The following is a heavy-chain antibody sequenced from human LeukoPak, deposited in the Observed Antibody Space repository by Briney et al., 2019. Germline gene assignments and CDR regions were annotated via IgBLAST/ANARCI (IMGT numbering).Heavy chain of an antibody. CDR2: IYYTGST. V-gene: IGHV4-59*01. Sequence: SETLSLTCTVSGDSISLYYWSWIRQPPGKGLGWVGYIYYTGSTKSNPSLKSRVTISVDTSKKQFSLNLSSVTAADTAVYYCARAGWFSTTRHFDYWGQEILVTVSS. CDR3: ARAGWFSTTRHFDY. J-gene: IGHJ4*02. D-gene: IGHD6-19*01. CDR1: GDSISLYY.